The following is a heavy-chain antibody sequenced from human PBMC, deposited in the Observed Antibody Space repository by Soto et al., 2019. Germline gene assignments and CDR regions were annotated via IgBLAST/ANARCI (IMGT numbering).Heavy chain of an antibody. CDR2: ISSCSDM. CDR3: AREYPAWPLAYGLDV. CDR1: GCTFSTYS. V-gene: IGHV3-21*01. Sequence: WGSLRLSCVGSGCTFSTYSINWVRQSPGQGLEWVSSISSCSDMYYADSVKGRFTISRANAKNSVSLQMNSLRAGDTAVYYCAREYPAWPLAYGLDVWGQGTTVTVSS. J-gene: IGHJ6*02.